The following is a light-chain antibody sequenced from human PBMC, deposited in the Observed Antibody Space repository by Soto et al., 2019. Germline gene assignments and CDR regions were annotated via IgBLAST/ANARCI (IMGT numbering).Light chain of an antibody. Sequence: EIVMTQSPATLSVSPGERATLSCRASQSVSSNLAWYQQKPGQAPRLLIYGASTGATGIPARFSGSGSGTEFILIISSLQSEDFAVYYCQQYSKWPLTFGGGTKVDIK. V-gene: IGKV3-15*01. CDR3: QQYSKWPLT. CDR1: QSVSSN. CDR2: GAS. J-gene: IGKJ4*01.